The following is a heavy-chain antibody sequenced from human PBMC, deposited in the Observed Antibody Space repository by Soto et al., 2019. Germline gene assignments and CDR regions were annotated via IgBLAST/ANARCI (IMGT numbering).Heavy chain of an antibody. Sequence: GASVKVSCKASGYTFTSYGISWVRQAPGQGLEWMGWISAYDGNTNYAQKLQGRVTMTTDTSTSTAYMELRSLRSDDTAVYYCARGYSGSPVFDFDYWGQGTLVTVSS. CDR3: ARGYSGSPVFDFDY. D-gene: IGHD1-26*01. CDR1: GYTFTSYG. J-gene: IGHJ4*02. CDR2: ISAYDGNT. V-gene: IGHV1-18*01.